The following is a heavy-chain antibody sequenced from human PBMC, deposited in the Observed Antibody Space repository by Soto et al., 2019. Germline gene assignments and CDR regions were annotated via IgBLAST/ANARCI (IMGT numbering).Heavy chain of an antibody. CDR2: IWYDGSNK. J-gene: IGHJ5*02. Sequence: GGSLRLSCAASGFTFSSYGMHWVRQAPGKGLEWVAVIWYDGSNKYYADSVKGRFTISRDNSKNTLYLQMNSLRAEDTAVYYCARGAYCSSTSCYSNWFDPWGQGTLVTVSS. D-gene: IGHD2-2*01. CDR1: GFTFSSYG. CDR3: ARGAYCSSTSCYSNWFDP. V-gene: IGHV3-33*01.